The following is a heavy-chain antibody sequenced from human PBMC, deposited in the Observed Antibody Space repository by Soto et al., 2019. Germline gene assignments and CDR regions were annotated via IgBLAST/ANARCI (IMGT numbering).Heavy chain of an antibody. J-gene: IGHJ6*02. CDR3: AVRYSSSWNYYYYYGMDV. D-gene: IGHD6-13*01. V-gene: IGHV1-69*06. CDR2: IIPIFGTA. CDR1: GGTFSSYA. Sequence: QVQLVQSGAEVKKPGSSVKVSCKASGGTFSSYAISWVRQAPGQGLEWMGGIIPIFGTANYAQKFQGRVTITADKSTSTAYMELSSLRSEDTAVYYCAVRYSSSWNYYYYYGMDVWGQGTTVTVSS.